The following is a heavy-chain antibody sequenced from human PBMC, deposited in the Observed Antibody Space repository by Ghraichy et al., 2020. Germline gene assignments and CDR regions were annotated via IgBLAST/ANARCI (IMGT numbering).Heavy chain of an antibody. Sequence: GGSLRLSCAASGFTFSSYSMNWVRQAPGKGLEWVSYISSSSGPIYYADSVKGRFTISRDNAKNSLYLQMTSLRAEDTAMYYCARELRFLEWLLYSGDYYYGMDVWGQGTTVTVSS. CDR3: ARELRFLEWLLYSGDYYYGMDV. J-gene: IGHJ6*02. V-gene: IGHV3-48*04. CDR2: ISSSSGPI. CDR1: GFTFSSYS. D-gene: IGHD3-3*01.